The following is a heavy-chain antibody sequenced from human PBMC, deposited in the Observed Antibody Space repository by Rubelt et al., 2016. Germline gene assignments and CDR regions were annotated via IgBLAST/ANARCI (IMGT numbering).Heavy chain of an antibody. J-gene: IGHJ4*02. CDR1: GGSISSYY. V-gene: IGHV4-59*01. CDR3: AGTEAMDEGDYGYYFDY. CDR2: IYYSGTT. Sequence: QVQLQESGPGLVKPSETLSLTCTVSGGSISSYYWSWILQPPGTGLEWIGYIYYSGTTHYNPSLKSRVTISVDTAKNQVSLKLSSVTAEERAVYYWAGTEAMDEGDYGYYFDYWGQGTLVTGSS. D-gene: IGHD4-17*01.